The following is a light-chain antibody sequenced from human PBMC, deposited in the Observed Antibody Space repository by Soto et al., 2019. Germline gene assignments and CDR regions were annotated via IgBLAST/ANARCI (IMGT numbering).Light chain of an antibody. V-gene: IGKV4-1*01. CDR2: WAS. CDR3: QQYYTTPLT. Sequence: IVMTQSPDSLAVSLGERATINCKSSQSVLHSSNNKNYLAWYQQKPGQSPKLLIYWASTREFGVPDRFSGSGSGTDFTLTISSLQAEDVAVYYCQQYYTTPLTFGGGTKVEMK. J-gene: IGKJ4*01. CDR1: QSVLHSSNNKNY.